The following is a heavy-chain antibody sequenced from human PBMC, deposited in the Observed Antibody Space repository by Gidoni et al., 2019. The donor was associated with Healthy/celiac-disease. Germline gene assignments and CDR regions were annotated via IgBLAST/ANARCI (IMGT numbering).Heavy chain of an antibody. CDR3: ARDHLSGSYYGWYFDL. CDR2: ISYDGSNK. CDR1: GFTFGSYA. V-gene: IGHV3-30-3*01. Sequence: QVRLVGAGGGVVQPGRSLRLSWAGSGFTFGSYAMHWVRQAPGKGLEWVAVISYDGSNKYYADSVKGRFTISRDNSKNTLYLQMNSLGAEDTAVYYCARDHLSGSYYGWYFDLWGRGTLVTVSS. J-gene: IGHJ2*01. D-gene: IGHD1-26*01.